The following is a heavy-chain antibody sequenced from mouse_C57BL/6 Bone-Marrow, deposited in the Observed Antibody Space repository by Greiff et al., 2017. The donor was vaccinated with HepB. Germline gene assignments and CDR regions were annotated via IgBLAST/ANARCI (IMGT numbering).Heavy chain of an antibody. D-gene: IGHD2-3*01. Sequence: QVQLQQPGAELVKPGASVKLSCKASGYTFTSYWMHWVKQRPGQGLEWIGMIHPNSGSTNYNEKFKSKATLTVDKSSSTAYMQLSSLTSEDSAVYYCARMGYDGYYVPMDYWGQGTSVTVSS. V-gene: IGHV1-64*01. J-gene: IGHJ4*01. CDR2: IHPNSGST. CDR3: ARMGYDGYYVPMDY. CDR1: GYTFTSYW.